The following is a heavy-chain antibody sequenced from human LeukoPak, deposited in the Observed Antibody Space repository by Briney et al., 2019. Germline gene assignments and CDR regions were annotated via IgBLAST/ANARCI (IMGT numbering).Heavy chain of an antibody. CDR1: GGSLSSTRYY. D-gene: IGHD3-10*01. V-gene: IGHV4-39*07. J-gene: IGHJ3*02. Sequence: TSETLSLTCTVSGGSLSSTRYYWGWIRQPPGKGLEWIGSIYYSGNTYYNPSLKSRVTISVDTSKNQFSLKLRSVTAADTAVYYCASYPKYYGSEGWVAFDIWGLGTMVTVSS. CDR3: ASYPKYYGSEGWVAFDI. CDR2: IYYSGNT.